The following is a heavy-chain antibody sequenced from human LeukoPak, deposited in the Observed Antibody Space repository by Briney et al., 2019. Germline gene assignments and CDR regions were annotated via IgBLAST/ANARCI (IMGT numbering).Heavy chain of an antibody. J-gene: IGHJ4*02. CDR1: GFTFSSYA. CDR2: ISYDGSNK. D-gene: IGHD3-9*01. Sequence: GGSLRLSCAASGFTFSSYAMHWVRQAPGKGLEWVAVISYDGSNKYYADSVKGRFTISRDNAKNSLYLQMNSLRAEDTAVYYCARDRRDILTGYYWLLPDYWGQGTLVTVSS. CDR3: ARDRRDILTGYYWLLPDY. V-gene: IGHV3-30*04.